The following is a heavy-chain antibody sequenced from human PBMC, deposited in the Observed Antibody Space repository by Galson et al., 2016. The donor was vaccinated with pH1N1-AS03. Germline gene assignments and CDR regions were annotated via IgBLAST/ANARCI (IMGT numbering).Heavy chain of an antibody. V-gene: IGHV3-23*01. Sequence: SLRLSCAASGFSFSSYAMSWVRQAPGKGLDWVSTISGNGGTTYHADSVQGRFTISRDNSKDTVYLQMSSLRVEDTAVYYCAIWLITATLPLLGDLWGQGTVVTVSS. J-gene: IGHJ5*02. CDR1: GFSFSSYA. CDR3: AIWLITATLPLLGDL. CDR2: ISGNGGTT. D-gene: IGHD2-15*01.